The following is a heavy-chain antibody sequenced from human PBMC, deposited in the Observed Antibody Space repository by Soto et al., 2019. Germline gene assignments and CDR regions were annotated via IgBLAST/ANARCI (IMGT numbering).Heavy chain of an antibody. CDR2: ISGSGGST. V-gene: IGHV3-23*01. J-gene: IGHJ4*02. Sequence: EVQLLESGGGLVQPGGSLRLSCAASGFTFSSYAMSWVRQAPGKGLEWVSAISGSGGSTYYADSVKGRFTISRDNSKNALSLQMNSLRAEDTAVYYCAKDLADPTVGYWGQGTLVTVSS. CDR1: GFTFSSYA. CDR3: AKDLADPTVGY. D-gene: IGHD2-15*01.